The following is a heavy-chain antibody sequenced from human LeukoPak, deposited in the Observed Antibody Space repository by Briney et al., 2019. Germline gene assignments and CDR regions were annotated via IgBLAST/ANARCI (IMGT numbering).Heavy chain of an antibody. D-gene: IGHD6-13*01. CDR1: GYSFTTYW. J-gene: IGHJ4*02. CDR2: IYPDDSDT. CDR3: ARHRDSSTHYYFDY. Sequence: GESLKISCKGSGYSFTTYWIGWVRQTPGKGLEWMGIIYPDDSDTRYSPSFEGQVTISADKSISTAYLQWNSLKASDTAMYYCARHRDSSTHYYFDYWGQGTLVTVSS. V-gene: IGHV5-51*01.